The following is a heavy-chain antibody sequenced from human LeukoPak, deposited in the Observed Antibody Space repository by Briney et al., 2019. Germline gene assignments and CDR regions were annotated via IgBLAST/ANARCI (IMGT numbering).Heavy chain of an antibody. Sequence: GASVKVSCKASGYTFTSYGIGWVRQAPGQGLEWMGWISAYNGNTNYAQKLQGRVTMTTDTSTSTAYMELRSLRSDDSAVYYCARWHSSGWYVSWGQGTLVTVSS. CDR3: ARWHSSGWYVS. CDR2: ISAYNGNT. D-gene: IGHD6-19*01. V-gene: IGHV1-18*04. CDR1: GYTFTSYG. J-gene: IGHJ5*02.